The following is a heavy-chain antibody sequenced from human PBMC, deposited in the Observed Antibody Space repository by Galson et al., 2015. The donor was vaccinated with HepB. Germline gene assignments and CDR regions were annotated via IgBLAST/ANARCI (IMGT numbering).Heavy chain of an antibody. CDR3: ARGVVPVATDYFDS. CDR2: ITSSSDYI. Sequence: SLRLSCAASGFTFSRYSMNWVRQAPGKGLEWVSSITSSSDYIYYADSVKGRFTISRDNAKNSLYLQMNSLGAEDTAVYYCARGVVPVATDYFDSWGQGTLVTVSS. CDR1: GFTFSRYS. J-gene: IGHJ4*02. V-gene: IGHV3-21*01. D-gene: IGHD2-2*01.